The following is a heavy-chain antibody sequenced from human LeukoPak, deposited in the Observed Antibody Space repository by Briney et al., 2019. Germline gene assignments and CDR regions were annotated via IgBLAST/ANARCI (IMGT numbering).Heavy chain of an antibody. CDR1: GGSVSSYY. J-gene: IGHJ6*02. Sequence: ETLSLTCTVSGGSVSSYYWSWIRQPPGEGLEWIGYIADSGITNYDPSLESRVTISADASTNEVSLRLTSVTAADTAVYYCARHRSPYYNGLGVWGQGTTVTVSS. V-gene: IGHV4-59*08. D-gene: IGHD3-10*01. CDR2: IADSGIT. CDR3: ARHRSPYYNGLGV.